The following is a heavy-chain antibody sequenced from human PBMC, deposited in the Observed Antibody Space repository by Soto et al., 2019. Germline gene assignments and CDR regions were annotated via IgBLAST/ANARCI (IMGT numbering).Heavy chain of an antibody. CDR2: IWYDGSNK. V-gene: IGHV3-33*01. CDR1: GFIFSTYG. CDR3: ARDDSTGYYLH. J-gene: IGHJ4*02. D-gene: IGHD3-22*01. Sequence: GGSLRLSCAASGFIFSTYGMHWVRQAPGKGLEWVAVIWYDGSNKYYADSVKGRFTISRDNSKNTLYLQMNSLRAEDTAVYYCARDDSTGYYLHCGQGTLVTVSS.